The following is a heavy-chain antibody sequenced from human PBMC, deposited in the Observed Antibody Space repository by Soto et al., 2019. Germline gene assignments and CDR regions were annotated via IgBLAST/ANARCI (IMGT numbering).Heavy chain of an antibody. CDR1: GGSISRYY. CDR3: ARGSFSYCGDDCYSCFDH. CDR2: IYYSGST. Sequence: QVQLQESGPGLVKPSETLSLTCTVSGGSISRYYWSWIRQPPGKGLEWIGYIYYSGSTNYNPSLKSRVTTSVDTFKNRFALKLSSVAAADTVVYYCARGSFSYCGDDCYSCFDHWGRGTLVTVSS. D-gene: IGHD2-21*02. J-gene: IGHJ2*01. V-gene: IGHV4-59*01.